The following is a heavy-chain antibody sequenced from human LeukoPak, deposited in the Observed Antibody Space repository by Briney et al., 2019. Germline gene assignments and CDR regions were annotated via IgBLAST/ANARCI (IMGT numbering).Heavy chain of an antibody. V-gene: IGHV5-51*01. Sequence: GESLKISCKISGDRLTNNWTGWVRQVPGKGLEWLGLIYPGNSDTRYSPFFQGQVTFSVDTSISTAYLHWGGLKASDTAMYYCARFALTSSLDYWGQGTLVTVSS. CDR3: ARFALTSSLDY. CDR1: GDRLTNNW. CDR2: IYPGNSDT. D-gene: IGHD6-13*01. J-gene: IGHJ4*02.